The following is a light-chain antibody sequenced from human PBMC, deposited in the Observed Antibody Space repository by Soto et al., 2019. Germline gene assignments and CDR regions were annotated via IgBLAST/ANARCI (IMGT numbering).Light chain of an antibody. CDR1: NIGSKS. V-gene: IGLV3-21*04. Sequence: SYELTQPPSVSVAPGKTARITCGGNNIGSKSVQWYQQKPCQDPVLVIYYDSDRPSGIAERFSGSNSGNTATLTISRVEAGDEADYYCQVWDSSSDPYVFGTGTKLTVL. J-gene: IGLJ1*01. CDR2: YDS. CDR3: QVWDSSSDPYV.